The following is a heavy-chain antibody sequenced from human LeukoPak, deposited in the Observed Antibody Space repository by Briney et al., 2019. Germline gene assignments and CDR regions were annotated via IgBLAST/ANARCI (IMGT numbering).Heavy chain of an antibody. Sequence: PSETLSLTCTVSGGSISSSSYYWSWIRQPPGKGLEWIGYIYHSGSTYYNPSLKSRVTISVDRSKNQFSLKLSSVTAADTAVYYCAREAGIAAAGTDYYYYYYMDVWGKGTTVTVSS. V-gene: IGHV4-30-2*01. J-gene: IGHJ6*03. CDR2: IYHSGST. CDR1: GGSISSSSYY. D-gene: IGHD6-13*01. CDR3: AREAGIAAAGTDYYYYYYMDV.